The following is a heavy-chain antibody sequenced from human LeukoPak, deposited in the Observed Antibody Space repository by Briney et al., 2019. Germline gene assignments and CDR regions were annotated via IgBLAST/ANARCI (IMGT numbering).Heavy chain of an antibody. CDR1: GFTFSSYA. Sequence: PGGSLRLSCAASGFTFSSYAMSWVRQAPGKGLEWVSAIIGSGGSTYYADSVKGRFTISRDNSKNTLYPQMNSLRAEDTAVYYCAKIQSPQRVGATSRAFDIWGQGTMVTVSS. V-gene: IGHV3-23*01. D-gene: IGHD1-26*01. J-gene: IGHJ3*02. CDR3: AKIQSPQRVGATSRAFDI. CDR2: IIGSGGST.